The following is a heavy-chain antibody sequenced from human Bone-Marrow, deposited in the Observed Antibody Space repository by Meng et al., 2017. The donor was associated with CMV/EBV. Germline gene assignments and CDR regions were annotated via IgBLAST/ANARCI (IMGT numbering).Heavy chain of an antibody. D-gene: IGHD6-13*01. J-gene: IGHJ5*02. Sequence: GGSIRSGGYSWSWIRQHPGKGLEWIGYIYYSGSTYYNPSLKSRVTISVDTSKNQFSLKLSSVTAADTAVYYCARDPSSSWPPSWFDPWGQGTLVTVSS. CDR2: IYYSGST. CDR1: GGSIRSGGYS. V-gene: IGHV4-31*02. CDR3: ARDPSSSWPPSWFDP.